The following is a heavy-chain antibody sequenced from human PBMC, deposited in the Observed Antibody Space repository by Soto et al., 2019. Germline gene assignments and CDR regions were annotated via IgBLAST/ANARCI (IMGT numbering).Heavy chain of an antibody. CDR2: VHISGHS. Sequence: SETLSLTCTLSGGSVRSPDWWNWVRQSPDKGLEWIAEVHISGHSNYNPSLRSRVSVSIDSSKNQFYLNLNSVTAADTAIYYCARVRQGCSANNCYFDPWGQGTQVTVSS. J-gene: IGHJ5*01. CDR3: ARVRQGCSANNCYFDP. CDR1: GGSVRSPDW. V-gene: IGHV4-4*02. D-gene: IGHD1-1*01.